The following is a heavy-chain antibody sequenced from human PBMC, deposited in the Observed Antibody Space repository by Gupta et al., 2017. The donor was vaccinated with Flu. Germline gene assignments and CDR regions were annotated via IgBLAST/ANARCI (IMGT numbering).Heavy chain of an antibody. CDR3: AKVRWYRNGPFDY. V-gene: IGHV3-30*18. D-gene: IGHD2-15*01. CDR2: ISYDGSNK. J-gene: IGHJ4*02. Sequence: QVQLVESGGGVVQPGRSLRLSCAASGFTFSSYGMHWVRQAPGKGLEWVAVISYDGSNKYYADAVKGRFTISRDNSKNTLYLQMKSLRAEDTAVYYCAKVRWYRNGPFDYWGQGTLVTVSS. CDR1: GFTFSSYG.